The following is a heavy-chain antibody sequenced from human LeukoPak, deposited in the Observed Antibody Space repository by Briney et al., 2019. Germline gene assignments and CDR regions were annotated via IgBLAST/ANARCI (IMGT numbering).Heavy chain of an antibody. CDR2: ITYSSSST. V-gene: IGHV3-23*01. J-gene: IGHJ4*02. D-gene: IGHD1-1*01. CDR3: AKHEKKGGRNWNDVFDQ. Sequence: PGGSLRLSCAASGFTFSSYAMSWVRQTPGKGLEWVSAITYSSSSTYYADSVKGRFTISRDNSRNTLYLQMNSLRGEDTAVYYCAKHEKKGGRNWNDVFDQWGQGTLVTASS. CDR1: GFTFSSYA.